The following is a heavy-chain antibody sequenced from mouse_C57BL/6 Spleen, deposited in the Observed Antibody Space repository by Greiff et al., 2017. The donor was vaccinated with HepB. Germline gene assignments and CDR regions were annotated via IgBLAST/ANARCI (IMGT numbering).Heavy chain of an antibody. J-gene: IGHJ2*01. D-gene: IGHD2-4*01. CDR2: IYPGDGDT. Sequence: VQLQQSGAELVKPGASVKISCKASGYAFSSYWMNWVKQRPGKGLEWIGQIYPGDGDTNYNGKFKGKATLTADKSSSTAYMQLSSLTSEDSAVYFCARWGYYDYDGGYDFDYWGQGTTLTVSS. V-gene: IGHV1-80*01. CDR3: ARWGYYDYDGGYDFDY. CDR1: GYAFSSYW.